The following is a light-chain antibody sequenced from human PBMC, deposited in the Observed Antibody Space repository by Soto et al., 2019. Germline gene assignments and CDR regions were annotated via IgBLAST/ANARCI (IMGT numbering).Light chain of an antibody. V-gene: IGKV3-11*01. CDR2: DAS. J-gene: IGKJ4*01. CDR3: QQRSNWPLT. CDR1: QSVSSY. Sequence: EIVLTQSPATLSLSPGERATLSCRASQSVSSYLAWYQQKPGQAPRLLMYDASNRATGIPARFSGSGSGTDFTLTISSLKPEDFAVYYCQQRSNWPLTFGGGTKVDIK.